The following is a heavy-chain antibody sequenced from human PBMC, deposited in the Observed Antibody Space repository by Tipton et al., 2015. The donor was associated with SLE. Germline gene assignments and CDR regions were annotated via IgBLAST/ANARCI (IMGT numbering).Heavy chain of an antibody. D-gene: IGHD2-21*01. J-gene: IGHJ4*02. V-gene: IGHV1-2*02. Sequence: QVQLVQSGAEVKKPGASVKVSCKASGYTFTGYYMHWVRQAPGQGLEWMGWISCNSVGTTYAQKFQGRVTMTRDTSISTAYMELSRLRADDTAVYYCARWVPLSGDCSVRLLDQWGQGTLVTVSS. CDR1: GYTFTGYY. CDR3: ARWVPLSGDCSVRLLDQ. CDR2: ISCNSVGT.